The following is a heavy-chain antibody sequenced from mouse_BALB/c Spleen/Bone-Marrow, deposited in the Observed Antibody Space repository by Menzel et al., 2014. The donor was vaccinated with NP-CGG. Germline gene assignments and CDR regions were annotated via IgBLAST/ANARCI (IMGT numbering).Heavy chain of an antibody. CDR1: GYAFTNYL. Sequence: QVQLQQSGAELVRPGTSVKVSCKASGYAFTNYLIEWVKQRPGQGLEWIGVINPGSGGTNYNEKFKGKATLTADKSSSTAYMQLCSLTSDDSAVYFCARGITTGYFDYWGQGTTLTVSS. D-gene: IGHD1-1*01. J-gene: IGHJ2*01. CDR3: ARGITTGYFDY. CDR2: INPGSGGT. V-gene: IGHV1-54*01.